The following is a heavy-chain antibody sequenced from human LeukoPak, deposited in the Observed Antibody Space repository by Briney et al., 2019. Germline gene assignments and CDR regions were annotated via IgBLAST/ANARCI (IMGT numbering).Heavy chain of an antibody. V-gene: IGHV4-31*03. J-gene: IGHJ4*02. CDR3: ARWRWGSSGYSS. CDR1: GGSISSGGYY. D-gene: IGHD3-22*01. Sequence: SETLSLTCTVSGGSISSGGYYWSWIRQHPGKGLEWIGYIYYSGSTYYNPSLKSRVAISVDTSKNQFSLKLSSVTAADTAVYYCARWRWGSSGYSSWGQGTLVTVSS. CDR2: IYYSGST.